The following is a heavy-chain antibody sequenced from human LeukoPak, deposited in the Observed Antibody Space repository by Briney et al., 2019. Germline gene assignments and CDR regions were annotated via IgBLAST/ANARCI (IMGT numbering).Heavy chain of an antibody. D-gene: IGHD3/OR15-3a*01. J-gene: IGHJ6*02. V-gene: IGHV3-21*01. CDR2: FSRTTNYI. Sequence: AGGSLRLSCAASGFTLSTYSMNWVRKAPGKGLEWVSSFSRTTNYIYYADSVKGRFNISRDNAKNSLYLQMNSLRAEDTAVYFCARGGVELVIIPGWEYDYYGMDVWGQGTTVTVSS. CDR1: GFTLSTYS. CDR3: ARGGVELVIIPGWEYDYYGMDV.